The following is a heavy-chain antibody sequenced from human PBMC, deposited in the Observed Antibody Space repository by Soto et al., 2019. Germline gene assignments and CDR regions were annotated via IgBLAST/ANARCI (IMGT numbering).Heavy chain of an antibody. V-gene: IGHV3-30*03. J-gene: IGHJ4*02. CDR1: DFDFSSYG. CDR2: SSYDGRET. CDR3: ARDSGWPILNFDN. Sequence: GGSLRLSCAASDFDFSSYGIHWVRQAPGKGLEWVAASSYDGRETFYADSAKGRFTVSKEMSKNTAFLQMNALRHEDTAVYFCARDSGWPILNFDNWGQGTPVTVP. D-gene: IGHD3-10*01.